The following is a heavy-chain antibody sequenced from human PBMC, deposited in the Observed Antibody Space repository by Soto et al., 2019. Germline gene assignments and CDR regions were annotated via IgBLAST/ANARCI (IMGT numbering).Heavy chain of an antibody. CDR3: AGLVDTARDYYYYGMDV. J-gene: IGHJ6*02. Sequence: SETLSLTCTVSGGSISSYYWSWIRQPPGKGLEWIGYIYYSGSTNYNPSLKSRVTISVDTSKNQFSLKLSSVTAADTAVYYCAGLVDTARDYYYYGMDVWGQGTTVTVSS. V-gene: IGHV4-59*01. CDR1: GGSISSYY. D-gene: IGHD5-18*01. CDR2: IYYSGST.